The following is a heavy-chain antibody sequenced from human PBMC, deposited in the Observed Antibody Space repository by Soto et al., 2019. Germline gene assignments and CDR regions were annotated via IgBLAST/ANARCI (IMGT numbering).Heavy chain of an antibody. J-gene: IGHJ6*04. V-gene: IGHV3-33*01. CDR1: GFTFSSYG. CDR2: IWYDGSNK. D-gene: IGHD2-2*01. Sequence: PGGSLRLSCAASGFTFSSYGMHWVRQAPGKGLEWVAVIWYDGSNKYYADSVKGRFTISRDNSKNTLYLQMNSLRAEDTAVYYCARDSRRMVVVPAANGMDVWGKGTKVTVDS. CDR3: ARDSRRMVVVPAANGMDV.